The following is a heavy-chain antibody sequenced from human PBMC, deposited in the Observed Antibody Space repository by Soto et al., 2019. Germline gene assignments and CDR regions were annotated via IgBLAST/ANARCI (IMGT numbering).Heavy chain of an antibody. CDR1: GGSISSSSYY. V-gene: IGHV4-39*01. D-gene: IGHD6-6*01. CDR3: ARRYSSSGFDY. CDR2: IYYSGST. Sequence: QLQLQESGPGLVKPSETLSLTCTVSGGSISSSSYYWGWIRQPPGKGLEWIGSIYYSGSTYYNPSLKSRVTISVDTSKNQFSLKLSSVTAADTAVYYCARRYSSSGFDYWGQGTLVTVSS. J-gene: IGHJ4*02.